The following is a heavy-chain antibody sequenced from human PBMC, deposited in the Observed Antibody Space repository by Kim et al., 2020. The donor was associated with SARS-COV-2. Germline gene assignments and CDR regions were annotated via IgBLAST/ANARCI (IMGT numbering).Heavy chain of an antibody. Sequence: SETLSLTCTVSGGSISSSSYYWGWIRQPPGKGLEWIGSIYYSGSTYYNPSLKSRVTISVDTSKNQFSLKLSSVTAADTAVYYCARDPLDTAMVFDYWGQG. CDR3: ARDPLDTAMVFDY. V-gene: IGHV4-39*07. CDR1: GGSISSSSYY. CDR2: IYYSGST. D-gene: IGHD5-18*01. J-gene: IGHJ4*02.